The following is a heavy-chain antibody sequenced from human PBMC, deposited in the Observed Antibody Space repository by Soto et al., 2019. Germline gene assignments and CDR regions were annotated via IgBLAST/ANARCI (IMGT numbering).Heavy chain of an antibody. CDR3: AYCSAIFGLLNCFDP. V-gene: IGHV2-5*05. CDR2: IYWDDDK. Sequence: GSGARRVKPRQTLTLTCTFSGFALSTRGEGVGWIRQPTGKGLEWLALIYWDDDKGYGRSLKSRLTITKDTAKNQVVLTMTNMDPVDTATYYCAYCSAIFGLLNCFDPWGQRTLVTVSS. CDR1: GFALSTRGEG. D-gene: IGHD3-3*02. J-gene: IGHJ5*02.